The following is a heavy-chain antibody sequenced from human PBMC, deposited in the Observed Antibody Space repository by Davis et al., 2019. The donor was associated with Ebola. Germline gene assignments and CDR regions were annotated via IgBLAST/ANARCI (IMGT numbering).Heavy chain of an antibody. CDR3: AKGNWNFPY. J-gene: IGHJ4*02. CDR2: ISYDGSDE. Sequence: GESLKISCAASGFTFSSYAIHWVRQAPGKGLEWVAVISYDGSDEYYADSVKGRFTISRDNAKDSVFLQMDSLRDDDTAVYYCAKGNWNFPYWGQGTLATVSS. D-gene: IGHD1-7*01. CDR1: GFTFSSYA. V-gene: IGHV3-30*18.